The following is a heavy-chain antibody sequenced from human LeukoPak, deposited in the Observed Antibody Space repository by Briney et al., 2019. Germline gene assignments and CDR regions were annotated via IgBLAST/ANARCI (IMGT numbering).Heavy chain of an antibody. V-gene: IGHV4-31*03. J-gene: IGHJ4*02. Sequence: PSQTLSLTCTVSGGSISSGGYYWSWIRQHPGKGLEWIGYIYYSGSTYYNPSLKGRVTISVDTSKNQFSLKLNSMTAADTAVYYCARGARHYYDSSGYPFDYWGQGTLVTVSS. CDR2: IYYSGST. D-gene: IGHD3-22*01. CDR1: GGSISSGGYY. CDR3: ARGARHYYDSSGYPFDY.